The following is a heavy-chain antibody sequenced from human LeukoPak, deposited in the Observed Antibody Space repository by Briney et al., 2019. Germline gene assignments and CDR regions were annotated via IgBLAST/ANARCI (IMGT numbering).Heavy chain of an antibody. CDR2: IYSGGST. V-gene: IGHV3-66*04. CDR3: ARRGSGSSGYYYYYYMDV. Sequence: GGSLRLSCAVSGFNVSNNYMSWARQAPGKGLEWVSVIYSGGSTYYSDSVKGRFTMSRDNSKNTLSLQMNSLRAEDTAVYYCARRGSGSSGYYYYYYMDVWGKGATVTISS. CDR1: GFNVSNNY. D-gene: IGHD3-10*01. J-gene: IGHJ6*03.